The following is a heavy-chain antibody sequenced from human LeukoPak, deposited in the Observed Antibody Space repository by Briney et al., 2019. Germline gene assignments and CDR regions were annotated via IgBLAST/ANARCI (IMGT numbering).Heavy chain of an antibody. CDR2: IYSGGST. J-gene: IGHJ4*02. Sequence: SFGLSGAGLGLTVSSNYKRWVRQAPGKGLEWVSVIYSGGSTYYADSVKGRFTISRDNSKNTLYLQMNSLRAEDTAVYYCASGIPPSDYWGQGTLVTVSS. CDR3: ASGIPPSDY. D-gene: IGHD1-14*01. CDR1: GLTVSSNY. V-gene: IGHV3-66*02.